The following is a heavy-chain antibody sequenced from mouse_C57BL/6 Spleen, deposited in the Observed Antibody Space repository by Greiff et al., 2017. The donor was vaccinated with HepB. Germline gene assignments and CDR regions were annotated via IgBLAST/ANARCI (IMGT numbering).Heavy chain of an antibody. J-gene: IGHJ4*01. V-gene: IGHV1-62-2*01. CDR2: FYPGSGSI. Sequence: VKLQQSGAELVKPGASVKLSCKASGYTFTEYTIHWVKQRSGQGLEWIGWFYPGSGSIKYNEKFKDKATLTADKSFSTVYMELSRLTSEDSAVYFCARHEGPYYYGSSYFYAMDYWGQGTSVTVSS. D-gene: IGHD1-1*01. CDR3: ARHEGPYYYGSSYFYAMDY. CDR1: GYTFTEYT.